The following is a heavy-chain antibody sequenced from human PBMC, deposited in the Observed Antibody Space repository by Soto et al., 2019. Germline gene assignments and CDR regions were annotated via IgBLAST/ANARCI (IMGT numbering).Heavy chain of an antibody. V-gene: IGHV4-30-4*01. Sequence: PSETLSLTCTVSGGSISSGNYYWSWIRQSPGKGLEWIGYIYSTGSSYYNPSLRSRVSMSVDTSKNQFSLKLSSVTAADTAVYYCANLGLGYCSSTSCYSLYYYYGMDVWGQGTTVTVSS. D-gene: IGHD2-2*01. CDR2: IYSTGSS. J-gene: IGHJ6*02. CDR1: GGSISSGNYY. CDR3: ANLGLGYCSSTSCYSLYYYYGMDV.